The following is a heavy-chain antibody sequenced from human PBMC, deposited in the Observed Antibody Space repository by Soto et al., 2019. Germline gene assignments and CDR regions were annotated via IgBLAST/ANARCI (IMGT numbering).Heavy chain of an antibody. CDR2: IYYSGST. J-gene: IGHJ4*02. CDR1: GGSISSSSYY. Sequence: SETLSLTCTVSGGSISSSSYYWGWIRQPPGKGLEWIGSIYYSGSTYYNPSLKSRVTISVDTSKNQFSLKLSSVTAADTDVYYCARHPSGYFDYWGQGTPVTVYS. V-gene: IGHV4-39*01. CDR3: ARHPSGYFDY.